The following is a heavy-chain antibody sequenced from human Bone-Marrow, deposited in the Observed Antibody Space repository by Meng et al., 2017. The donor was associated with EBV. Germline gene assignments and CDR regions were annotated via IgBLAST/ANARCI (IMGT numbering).Heavy chain of an antibody. D-gene: IGHD3-10*01. J-gene: IGHJ4*02. CDR3: ARGIRYGSGSYYFDK. Sequence: QEQLVQAGSEWKEPGASVKVSCKASGYTLNRHAMNWVRQAPGQGLEWMGWIHTNSGNPTYAQGFTGRFVFSLDTSVNTAYLQISGLKAEDTAVYFCARGIRYGSGSYYFDKWGQGTLVTVSS. CDR1: GYTLNRHA. CDR2: IHTNSGNP. V-gene: IGHV7-4-1*02.